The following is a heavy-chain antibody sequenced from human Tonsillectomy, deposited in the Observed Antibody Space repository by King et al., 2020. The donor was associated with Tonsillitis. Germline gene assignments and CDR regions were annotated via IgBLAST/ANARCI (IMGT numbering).Heavy chain of an antibody. V-gene: IGHV3-23*04. Sequence: VQLVESGGGLIQPGGSLRLSCAASGFTFSSYAKNWVRQAPGKGLEWVSGISGSGGSTYYADSVKGRFAISRDNSKNKLYQQMNSLRAEDTAVYYCAKDRDFWSPHGMDVWGQGTTVTVSS. D-gene: IGHD3-3*01. CDR3: AKDRDFWSPHGMDV. CDR2: ISGSGGST. J-gene: IGHJ6*02. CDR1: GFTFSSYA.